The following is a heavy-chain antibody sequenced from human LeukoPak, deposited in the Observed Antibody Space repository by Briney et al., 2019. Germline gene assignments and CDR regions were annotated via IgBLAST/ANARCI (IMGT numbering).Heavy chain of an antibody. CDR3: ARAPGTYYATCADY. CDR2: IKQDGSEK. Sequence: PGGSLRLSCAASGFTFSSYWMSWVRQAPGKGLEWVANIKQDGSEKYYVDSVKGRFTISRDNAKNSLYLQMNSLRAEDTAVYYCARAPGTYYATCADYWGQGPVVTVSS. V-gene: IGHV3-7*01. D-gene: IGHD1-26*01. J-gene: IGHJ4*02. CDR1: GFTFSSYW.